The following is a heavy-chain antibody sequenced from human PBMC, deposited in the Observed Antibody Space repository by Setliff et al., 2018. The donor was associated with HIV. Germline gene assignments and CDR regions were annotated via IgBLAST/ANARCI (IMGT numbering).Heavy chain of an antibody. D-gene: IGHD3-10*01. V-gene: IGHV1-18*01. J-gene: IGHJ5*02. CDR3: ARVGGYVLLWFGESERFDP. CDR2: ISPATDKT. CDR1: GYTFTSYG. Sequence: ASVKVSCKASGYTFTSYGISWVRQAPGQGLEWMGWISPATDKTNYAQKLQGRLTMTTDTSTSTAYMDLRSLRSDDTAVYYCARVGGYVLLWFGESERFDPWGQGTLVTVSS.